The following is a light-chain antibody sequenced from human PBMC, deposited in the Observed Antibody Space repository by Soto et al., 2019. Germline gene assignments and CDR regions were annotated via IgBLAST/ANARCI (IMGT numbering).Light chain of an antibody. CDR3: AAWDDSLNGVV. J-gene: IGLJ2*01. CDR1: SSNIGSHT. Sequence: QSVLTQPPSASGTPGQTIAISCSGGSSNIGSHTVNWYQQLPGTAPRLLIYSNTQRPSGVPDRFSGSKSGTSASLAISGLQSEYEGDYYCAAWDDSLNGVVFGGGTKLNRP. CDR2: SNT. V-gene: IGLV1-44*01.